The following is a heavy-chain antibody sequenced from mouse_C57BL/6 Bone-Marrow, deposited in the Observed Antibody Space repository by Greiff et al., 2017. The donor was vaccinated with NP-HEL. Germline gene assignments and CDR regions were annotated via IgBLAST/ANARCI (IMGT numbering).Heavy chain of an antibody. V-gene: IGHV1-62-3*01. Sequence: QVQLQQPGAELVKPGASVKLSCKASGYTFTSYWMHWVKQRPGRGLEWIGRIDPNSGGTSYNQKFKGKATLTVDTSSSTAYMELNSLTSEDSAVYYCASQLRPYLDYWGQGTTLTVSS. CDR1: GYTFTSYW. J-gene: IGHJ2*01. CDR3: ASQLRPYLDY. CDR2: IDPNSGGT. D-gene: IGHD3-2*02.